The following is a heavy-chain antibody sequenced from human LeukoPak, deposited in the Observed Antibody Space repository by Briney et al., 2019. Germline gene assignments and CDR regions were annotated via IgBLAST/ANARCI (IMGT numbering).Heavy chain of an antibody. CDR1: DYTFTNYG. J-gene: IGHJ4*02. Sequence: ASVKVSCKSSDYTFTNYGIGWVRQAPGQGLEWMGWISAYHGNTNYAQMLQGRVTMTEDTSTDTAYMELSSLRSEDTAVYYCATAPFETTGPLEHPLFDYWGQGTLVTVSS. D-gene: IGHD4-17*01. V-gene: IGHV1-18*01. CDR3: ATAPFETTGPLEHPLFDY. CDR2: ISAYHGNT.